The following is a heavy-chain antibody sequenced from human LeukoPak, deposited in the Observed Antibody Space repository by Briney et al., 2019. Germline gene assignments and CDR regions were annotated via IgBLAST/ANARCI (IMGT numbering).Heavy chain of an antibody. V-gene: IGHV3-7*03. CDR3: ARDLDGDLFDY. J-gene: IGHJ4*02. D-gene: IGHD5-24*01. Sequence: GGSLRLSCAASGFTFSSYWMSWVRQAPGKGLEWVASINHNGNVNYYVDSVKGRFTISRDNAKNSLYLQMSNLRAEDTAVYYCARDLDGDLFDYWGQGTLVTVSS. CDR2: INHNGNVN. CDR1: GFTFSSYW.